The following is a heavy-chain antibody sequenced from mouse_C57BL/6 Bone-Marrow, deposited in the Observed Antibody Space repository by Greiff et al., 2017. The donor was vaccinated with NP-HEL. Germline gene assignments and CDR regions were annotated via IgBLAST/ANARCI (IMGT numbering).Heavy chain of an antibody. CDR2: IDPENGDT. CDR1: GFNINDDY. Sequence: VQLKQSGAELVRPGASVKLSCTASGFNINDDYMHWVRQRPEQGLEWIGWIDPENGDTDYASKFQGKATITADTSSNTAYLQLSSLTSEDTAVYYCTSPYYYGSSDGPYDMDYWGQGTSVTVSS. J-gene: IGHJ4*01. CDR3: TSPYYYGSSDGPYDMDY. V-gene: IGHV14-4*01. D-gene: IGHD1-1*01.